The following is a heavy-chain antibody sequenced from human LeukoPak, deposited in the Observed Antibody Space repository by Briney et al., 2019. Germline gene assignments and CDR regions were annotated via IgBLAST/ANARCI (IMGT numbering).Heavy chain of an antibody. CDR1: GFTFSSYA. J-gene: IGHJ4*02. V-gene: IGHV3-23*01. CDR2: SSGSGDNT. D-gene: IGHD3-22*01. CDR3: AKGSYYDSSGSFYFDY. Sequence: GGSLRLSCAASGFTFSSYAMSWVRQAPGKGLEWVSGSSGSGDNTYYADSVKGRFTISRDNSKNTLYVQVNSLGTEDTAAYYCAKGSYYDSSGSFYFDYWGQGTLVTVSS.